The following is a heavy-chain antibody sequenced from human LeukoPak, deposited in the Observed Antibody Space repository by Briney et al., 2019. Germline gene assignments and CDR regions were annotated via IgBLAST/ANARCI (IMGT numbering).Heavy chain of an antibody. CDR3: ARGGYSFDY. J-gene: IGHJ4*02. D-gene: IGHD5-12*01. CDR1: GFTFNGYG. V-gene: IGHV3-7*01. Sequence: GGSLRLSCAASGFTFNGYGMSWVRQAPGKGLEWVARLHADGSEKYYVGSVKGRFTISGDNAKNSVYLQMNSLRVDDTAVYYCARGGYSFDYLGQGTLVTVSS. CDR2: LHADGSEK.